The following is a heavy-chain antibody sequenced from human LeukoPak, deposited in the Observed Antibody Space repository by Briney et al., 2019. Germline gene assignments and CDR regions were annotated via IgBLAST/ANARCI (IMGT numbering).Heavy chain of an antibody. D-gene: IGHD1-26*01. CDR2: IKAKAHGGTI. J-gene: IGHJ4*02. CDR3: TTDGVGVEGATYDN. V-gene: IGHV3-15*01. Sequence: GGSLRLSCAASGFTFSNAWMAWVRQAPGKGLEWVGRIKAKAHGGTIEYAAPVKGRFTISRDDSKNTLYLQMNSLKTEDTAVYYCTTDGVGVEGATYDNWGQGTLVSVSS. CDR1: GFTFSNAW.